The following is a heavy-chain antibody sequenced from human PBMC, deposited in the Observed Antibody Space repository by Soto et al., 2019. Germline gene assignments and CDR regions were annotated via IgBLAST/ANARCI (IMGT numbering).Heavy chain of an antibody. Sequence: SETLSLTCAVYGGSFSDYYWSWIRQPPGKGLEWIGEINHSGSTNYNPSLKSRVTISVDTSKNQFSLKLSSVTAADTAVFYCARGREVLYYYYGMDVWGQGTPVTVSS. CDR1: GGSFSDYY. J-gene: IGHJ6*02. CDR2: INHSGST. CDR3: ARGREVLYYYYGMDV. V-gene: IGHV4-34*01.